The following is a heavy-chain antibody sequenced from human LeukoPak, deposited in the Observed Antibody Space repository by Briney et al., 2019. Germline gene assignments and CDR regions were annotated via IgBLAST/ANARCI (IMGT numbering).Heavy chain of an antibody. CDR1: GGSISSYY. D-gene: IGHD5-24*01. Sequence: SETLSLTCTVSGGSISSYYWSWIRQPPGKGLEWIGYIYYSGSTNYNPSLKSRVTISVDRSKNQFSLKLSSVTAADTAVYYCARVLRDGYNFGPSDYWGQGTLVTVSS. V-gene: IGHV4-59*12. CDR2: IYYSGST. J-gene: IGHJ4*02. CDR3: ARVLRDGYNFGPSDY.